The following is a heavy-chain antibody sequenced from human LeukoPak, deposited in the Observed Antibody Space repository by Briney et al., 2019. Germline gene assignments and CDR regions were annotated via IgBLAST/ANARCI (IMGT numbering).Heavy chain of an antibody. D-gene: IGHD3-22*01. CDR2: ISSSSSYI. CDR1: GFTFSSYS. CDR3: ARVRYSSGYQRDDY. J-gene: IGHJ4*02. Sequence: GGSLRLSCAASGFTFSSYSMNWVRQAPGKGLEWVSSISSSSSYIYYADSVKGRFTISRDNSKNTLYLQMNSLRGEDTAVYYCARVRYSSGYQRDDYWGQGTLVTVSS. V-gene: IGHV3-21*01.